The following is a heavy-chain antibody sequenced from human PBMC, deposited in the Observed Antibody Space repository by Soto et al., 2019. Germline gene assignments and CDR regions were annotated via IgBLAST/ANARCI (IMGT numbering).Heavy chain of an antibody. D-gene: IGHD3-22*01. CDR3: ARGPHITTNWFDP. CDR2: IYYSGST. J-gene: IGHJ5*02. Sequence: SETLSLTCTVSGGSISSYDGSWIRQPPGKGLEWIGYIYYSGSTNYNPSLKSRVTISVDTSKNQFSLKLSSVTAADTAVYYCARGPHITTNWFDPWGQGTLVTVSS. V-gene: IGHV4-59*01. CDR1: GGSISSYD.